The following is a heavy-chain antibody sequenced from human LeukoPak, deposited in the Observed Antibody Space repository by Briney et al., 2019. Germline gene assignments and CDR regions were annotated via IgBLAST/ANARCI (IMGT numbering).Heavy chain of an antibody. D-gene: IGHD6-13*01. J-gene: IGHJ4*02. CDR1: GGSISSSNW. CDR3: ARVTTIAAAANSFDY. V-gene: IGHV4-4*02. CDR2: IYHGGYT. Sequence: SETLSLTCGVSGGSISSSNWWSWVRQPPGKGLEGIAAIYHGGYTNYNPSLKSRVTISVDKSKNQFSLKLTSVTAADTAVYYCARVTTIAAAANSFDYWGQGALVTVSS.